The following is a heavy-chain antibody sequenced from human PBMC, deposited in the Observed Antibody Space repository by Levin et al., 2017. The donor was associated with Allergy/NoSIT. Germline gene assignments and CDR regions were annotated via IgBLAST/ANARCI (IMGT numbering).Heavy chain of an antibody. J-gene: IGHJ4*02. Sequence: PGGSLRLSCAASGFTFSSYWMHWVRQAPGKGLVWVSLVNNDGTSTNYADSVQGRFTISRDNAKNTLFLQMNSLGAEDTAVYYCVRSGGSSTSCLDYWGQGILVTVSS. V-gene: IGHV3-74*01. CDR3: VRSGGSSTSCLDY. CDR1: GFTFSSYW. D-gene: IGHD2-2*01. CDR2: VNNDGTST.